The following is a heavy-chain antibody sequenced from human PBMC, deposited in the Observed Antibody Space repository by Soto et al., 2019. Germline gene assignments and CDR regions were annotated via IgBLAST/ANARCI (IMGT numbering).Heavy chain of an antibody. D-gene: IGHD4-17*01. Sequence: SETLSLTCTVSGGSISSYYWSWIRQPPGKGLEWIGYIYYSGSTNYNPSLKSRVTISVDTAKNQFSLKWSSVTAADTAVYYCARHDNDYGDYFDYWGQGTLVTVSS. J-gene: IGHJ4*02. CDR1: GGSISSYY. CDR2: IYYSGST. CDR3: ARHDNDYGDYFDY. V-gene: IGHV4-59*08.